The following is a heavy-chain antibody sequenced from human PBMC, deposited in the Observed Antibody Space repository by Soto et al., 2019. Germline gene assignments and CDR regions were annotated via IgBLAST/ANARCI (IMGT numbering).Heavy chain of an antibody. CDR1: GFTFSSAW. Sequence: EVQLVEFGGGLVKPGGSLRLSCAASGFTFSSAWMGWVRQAPGKGLEWVGRLKGKTDGGTADYAAPVKGRFTISRDDSKNTLYLQMDSLKTEDTAVYYCTTAYVYGGNPEEGYWGQGTLVTVSS. CDR3: TTAYVYGGNPEEGY. V-gene: IGHV3-15*01. CDR2: LKGKTDGGTA. J-gene: IGHJ4*02. D-gene: IGHD4-17*01.